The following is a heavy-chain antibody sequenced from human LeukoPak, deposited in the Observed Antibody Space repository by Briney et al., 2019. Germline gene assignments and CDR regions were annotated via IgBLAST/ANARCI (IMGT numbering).Heavy chain of an antibody. CDR1: GFTFSSYG. J-gene: IGHJ4*02. CDR3: AKDKGPYYFDY. V-gene: IGHV3-30*18. Sequence: GRSLRLSCAASGFTFSSYGMHWVRQAPGKGLESVALISYDGSNKYYADSVKGRFTISRDSSKNTLYLQMNSLRPEDTAEYYCAKDKGPYYFDYWGQGTLVTVSS. CDR2: ISYDGSNK.